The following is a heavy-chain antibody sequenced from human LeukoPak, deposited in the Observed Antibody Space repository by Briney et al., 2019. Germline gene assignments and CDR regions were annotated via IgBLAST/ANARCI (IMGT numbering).Heavy chain of an antibody. CDR1: GFTFTSSA. CDR2: IVVGSGNT. V-gene: IGHV1-58*02. CDR3: AAGAYCGGDCYSAFDP. D-gene: IGHD2-21*02. J-gene: IGHJ5*02. Sequence: ASVKVSCKASGFTFTSSAMRWVRQARGQRLEWIGWIVVGSGNTNYAQKSQERVTITRDMSTSTAYMELSSLRSEDTAVYYCAAGAYCGGDCYSAFDPWGQGTLVTVSS.